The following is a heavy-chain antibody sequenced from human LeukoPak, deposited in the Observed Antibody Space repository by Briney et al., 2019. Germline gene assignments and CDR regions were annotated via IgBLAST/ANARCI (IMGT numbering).Heavy chain of an antibody. CDR2: IYYSGST. CDR1: GGSISSYY. CDR3: ARVAYSGYDYYFDY. J-gene: IGHJ4*02. D-gene: IGHD5-12*01. Sequence: PSETLSLTCTVSGGSISSYYWSWIRQPPGKGLEWIEYIYYSGSTNYNPSLKSRVTISVDTSKNQFSLKLSSVTAADTAVYYCARVAYSGYDYYFDYWGQGTLVTVSS. V-gene: IGHV4-59*01.